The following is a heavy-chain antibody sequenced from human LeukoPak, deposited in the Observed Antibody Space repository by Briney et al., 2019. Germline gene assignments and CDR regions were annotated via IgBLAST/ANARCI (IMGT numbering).Heavy chain of an antibody. J-gene: IGHJ4*02. Sequence: SETLSLTCTLSGAFSSRFYWSWVRQSPGKGLEWIGNIFFSGRSNYNPSLTGRVTISPDTSKSQFSLKMTSVTAADTALYYCARIDPLGYFDQWGQGTLVTVSS. CDR1: GAFSSRFY. CDR2: IFFSGRS. CDR3: ARIDPLGYFDQ. V-gene: IGHV4-59*13. D-gene: IGHD3-10*01.